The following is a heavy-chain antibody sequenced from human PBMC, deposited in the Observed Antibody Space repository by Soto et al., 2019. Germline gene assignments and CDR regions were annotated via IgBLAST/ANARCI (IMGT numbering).Heavy chain of an antibody. D-gene: IGHD1-26*01. CDR1: GYSLITYW. CDR2: FNPRDPAA. J-gene: IGHJ6*02. Sequence: PGESLKISCGGAGYSLITYWVAWVRQMPWKGLEWMGIFNPRDPAATYSPSFQGQVTISADRSISTAYLQWNSLKASDTAIYYCARGGKHGSHFYGMDVWGQGTTVTVSS. V-gene: IGHV5-51*01. CDR3: ARGGKHGSHFYGMDV.